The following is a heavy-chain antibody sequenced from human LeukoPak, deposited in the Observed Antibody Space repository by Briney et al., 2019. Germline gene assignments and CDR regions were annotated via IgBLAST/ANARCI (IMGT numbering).Heavy chain of an antibody. V-gene: IGHV4-39*01. CDR3: ARTPFEKRGLGYYYMDV. CDR1: GGSISSSSYF. J-gene: IGHJ6*03. CDR2: IYYSGIT. D-gene: IGHD3/OR15-3a*01. Sequence: SETLSLTCTVSGGSISSSSYFWGWIRQPPGTGLEWFGSIYYSGITYYNPSLKSRVTISVDTSKNQSSLRLSSVTAADTAVYYCARTPFEKRGLGYYYMDVWGKGTTVTISS.